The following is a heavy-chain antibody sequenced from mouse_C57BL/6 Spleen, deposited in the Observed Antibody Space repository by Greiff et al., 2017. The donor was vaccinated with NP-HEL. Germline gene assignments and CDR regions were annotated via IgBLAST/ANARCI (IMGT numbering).Heavy chain of an antibody. V-gene: IGHV5-12*01. D-gene: IGHD2-4*01. CDR1: GFTFSDYY. CDR3: ARRDYDGGYYFDY. J-gene: IGHJ2*01. CDR2: ISNGGGST. Sequence: EVKLVESGGGLVQPGGSLKLSCAASGFTFSDYYMYWVRQTPEKRLEWVAYISNGGGSTYYPDTVKGRFTIARDNAKNTLYLQMSRLKSEDTAMYYCARRDYDGGYYFDYWGQGTTLTVSS.